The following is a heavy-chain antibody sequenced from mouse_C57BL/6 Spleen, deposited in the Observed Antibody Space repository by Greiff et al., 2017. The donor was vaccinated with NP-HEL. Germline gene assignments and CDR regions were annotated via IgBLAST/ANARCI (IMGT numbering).Heavy chain of an antibody. D-gene: IGHD4-1*01. CDR2: IYPRDGST. CDR1: GYTFTDHT. CDR3: ANLGPAYYFDY. V-gene: IGHV1-78*01. Sequence: QVQLKESDAELVKPGASVKISCKVSGYTFTDHTIHWMKQRPEQGLEWIGYIYPRDGSTKYNEKFKGKATLPADKSSSTAYMQLNSLTAEDSAVYFCANLGPAYYFDYWGQGTTLTVSS. J-gene: IGHJ2*01.